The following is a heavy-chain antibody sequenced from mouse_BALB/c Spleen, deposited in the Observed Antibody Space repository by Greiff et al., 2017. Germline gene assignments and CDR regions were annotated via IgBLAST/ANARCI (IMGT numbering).Heavy chain of an antibody. J-gene: IGHJ2*01. CDR3: TREYYGRSYYFDY. D-gene: IGHD1-1*01. CDR1: GYTFTSYW. CDR2: IYPGNSDT. Sequence: EVQLQESGTVLARPGASVKMSCKASGYTFTSYWMHWVKQRPGQGLEWIGAIYPGNSDTSYNQKFKGKAKLTAVTSTSTAYMELSSLTNEDSAVYNCTREYYGRSYYFDYWGQGATLTVSS. V-gene: IGHV1-5*01.